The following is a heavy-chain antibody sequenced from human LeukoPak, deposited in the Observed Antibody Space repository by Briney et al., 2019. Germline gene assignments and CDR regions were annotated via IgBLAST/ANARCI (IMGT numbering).Heavy chain of an antibody. Sequence: PSETLSLTCTVSGGSISSSSYYWGWIRQPPGKGLEWIGSMYYSGSTYYNPSLKSRVTISLDTSKNQFSLKLSSVTAADTAVYYCAREGVGATTPFDYWGRGTLVTVSS. D-gene: IGHD1-26*01. CDR3: AREGVGATTPFDY. V-gene: IGHV4-39*07. CDR2: MYYSGST. J-gene: IGHJ4*02. CDR1: GGSISSSSYY.